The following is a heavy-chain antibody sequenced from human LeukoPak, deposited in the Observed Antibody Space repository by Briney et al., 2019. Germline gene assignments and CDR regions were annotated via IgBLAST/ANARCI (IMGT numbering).Heavy chain of an antibody. CDR1: GFTFSSYS. V-gene: IGHV3-21*01. J-gene: IGHJ4*02. CDR3: ARDCSGGSCFFDY. Sequence: GGSLRLSCAASGFTFSSYSMNWVRQAPGKGLEWVSSISSSSSYIYYADSVKGRFTISRDNAKNSLYLQMNSLRAEDTAVYYCARDCSGGSCFFDYGGQGTLVTVSS. CDR2: ISSSSSYI. D-gene: IGHD2-15*01.